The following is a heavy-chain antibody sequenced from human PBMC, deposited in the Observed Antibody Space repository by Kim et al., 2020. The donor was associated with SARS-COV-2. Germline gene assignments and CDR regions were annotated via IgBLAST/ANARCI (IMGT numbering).Heavy chain of an antibody. CDR1: GGSISTYY. Sequence: SGTLSLTCTVSGGSISTYYWSWIRQPPGKGLEWIGYIYYSGSTNYNPSLKSRVTISVDTSNNQFSLKLSSVTAADTAVYYCARVRPLYSGSYYYGMDVWGQGTTVTVSS. CDR2: IYYSGST. J-gene: IGHJ6*02. CDR3: ARVRPLYSGSYYYGMDV. D-gene: IGHD1-26*01. V-gene: IGHV4-59*01.